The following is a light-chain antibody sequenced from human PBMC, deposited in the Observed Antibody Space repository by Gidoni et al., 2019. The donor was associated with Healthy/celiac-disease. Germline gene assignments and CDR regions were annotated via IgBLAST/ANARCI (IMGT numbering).Light chain of an antibody. J-gene: IGKJ4*01. CDR3: QKYNSAPPGLT. CDR2: AAS. Sequence: DIQITQSPSSLSASVGDRVTITCRASQGISNYLAWYQQKPGKVPKLLIYAASTLQSGVPSRFSGSGSGTDFTLTISSLQPEDVATYYCQKYNSAPPGLTFGGGTKVEIK. CDR1: QGISNY. V-gene: IGKV1-27*01.